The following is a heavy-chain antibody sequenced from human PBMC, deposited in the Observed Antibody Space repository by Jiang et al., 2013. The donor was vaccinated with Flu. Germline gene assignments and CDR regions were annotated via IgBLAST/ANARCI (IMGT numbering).Heavy chain of an antibody. CDR3: ARDRVSFDP. J-gene: IGHJ5*02. Sequence: AQKLQGGVTMTTDTSTSTAYMELRSLRSDDTAVYYCARDRVSFDPWGQGTLVTVSS. V-gene: IGHV1-18*01.